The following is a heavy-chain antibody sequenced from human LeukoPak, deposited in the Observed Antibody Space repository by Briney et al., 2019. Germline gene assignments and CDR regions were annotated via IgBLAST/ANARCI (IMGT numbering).Heavy chain of an antibody. CDR3: ARQVNRAIFGVVIIGAFDY. D-gene: IGHD3-3*01. Sequence: SETLSLTCTVSGGSISSSSYYWGWIRQPPGKGLEWIGSIYYSGSTYYNPSLKSRVTISVDTSKNQFSLKLSSVTAADTAVYYCARQVNRAIFGVVIIGAFDYWGQGTLVTVSS. V-gene: IGHV4-39*01. CDR2: IYYSGST. J-gene: IGHJ4*02. CDR1: GGSISSSSYY.